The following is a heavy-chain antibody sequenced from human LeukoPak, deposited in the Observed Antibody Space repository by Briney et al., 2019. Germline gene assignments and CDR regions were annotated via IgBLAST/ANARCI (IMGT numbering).Heavy chain of an antibody. CDR3: ARDFEPLPNWYFDL. D-gene: IGHD1-14*01. Sequence: ASVKVSCKASGYTFTSYAMNWVRQAPGQGLEWMGWINTNTGNPTYAQGFTGRFVFFLDTSVSTAYLQISSLKAEDTAVYYCARDFEPLPNWYFDLWGRGTLVTVSS. CDR1: GYTFTSYA. J-gene: IGHJ2*01. CDR2: INTNTGNP. V-gene: IGHV7-4-1*02.